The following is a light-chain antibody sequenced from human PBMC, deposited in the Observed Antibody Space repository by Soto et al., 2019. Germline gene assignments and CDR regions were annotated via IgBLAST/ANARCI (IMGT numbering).Light chain of an antibody. V-gene: IGKV3-15*01. CDR2: GAS. CDR1: QSVSSN. CDR3: HQYSSSRT. Sequence: EIVMAQSPATLSVSPGERATLCCRASQSVSSNLAWYQQKPGQAPRLLIYGASTRATGIPARFSGSGSETDLTLTITRLEPEDFAVYYCHQYSSSRTFGQGTKVDIK. J-gene: IGKJ1*01.